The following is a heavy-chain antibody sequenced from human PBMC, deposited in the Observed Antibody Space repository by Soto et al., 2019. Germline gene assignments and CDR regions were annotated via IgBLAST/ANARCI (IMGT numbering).Heavy chain of an antibody. CDR3: ARVRYNWNGPYFDY. J-gene: IGHJ4*02. CDR1: GFTFSSYS. Sequence: GSLRLSCAASGFTFSSYSMSWVRQPPGKGLEWIGYIYYSGSTNYNPSLKSRVTISVDTSKNQFSLKLSSVTAADTAVYYCARVRYNWNGPYFDYWGQGTLVIVSS. CDR2: IYYSGST. D-gene: IGHD1-1*01. V-gene: IGHV4-59*01.